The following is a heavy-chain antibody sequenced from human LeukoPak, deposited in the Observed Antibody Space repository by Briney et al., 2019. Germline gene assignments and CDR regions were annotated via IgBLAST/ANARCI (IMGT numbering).Heavy chain of an antibody. CDR2: IYTSGST. CDR3: ARDPILYLAYGMDV. CDR1: GGSISSYC. V-gene: IGHV4-4*07. J-gene: IGHJ6*02. Sequence: SETLSLTCTVSGGSISSYCWSWIRQPAGKGLEWIGRIYTSGSTNYNPSLKSRVTMSVDTSKNQISLKLSSVTAADTAVYYCARDPILYLAYGMDVWGQGTTVTVSS. D-gene: IGHD2-8*01.